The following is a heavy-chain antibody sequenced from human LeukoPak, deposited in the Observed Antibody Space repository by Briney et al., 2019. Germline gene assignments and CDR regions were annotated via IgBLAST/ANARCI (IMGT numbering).Heavy chain of an antibody. V-gene: IGHV3-48*01. Sequence: GGSLRLSCAASGFTFTTYSMNWVRQAPGKGLEWVSYISRSSVTIYYADSVKGRFTISRDNAKNSLYLQMNSLRAEDTAVYYCARALKRYYGSGSYYFDYWGQGTLVTVSS. J-gene: IGHJ4*02. CDR2: ISRSSVTI. CDR1: GFTFTTYS. CDR3: ARALKRYYGSGSYYFDY. D-gene: IGHD3-10*01.